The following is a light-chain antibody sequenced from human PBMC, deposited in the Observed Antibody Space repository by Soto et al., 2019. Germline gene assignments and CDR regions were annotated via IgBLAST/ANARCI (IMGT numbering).Light chain of an antibody. V-gene: IGLV2-14*01. CDR3: GSYSSSNTLGV. J-gene: IGLJ2*01. Sequence: QSVLTQPASVSGSPGQSITISCSGTSSDVGGYKYVSWYQQHPGKAPKLMIYEVSNRPSGVSNRFSGSKSGNTASLTISGLQAEDEADYDCGSYSSSNTLGVFGGGTKLTVL. CDR2: EVS. CDR1: SSDVGGYKY.